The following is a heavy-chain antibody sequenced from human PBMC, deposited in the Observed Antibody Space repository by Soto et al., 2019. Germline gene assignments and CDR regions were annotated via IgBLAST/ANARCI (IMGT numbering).Heavy chain of an antibody. CDR3: ARDYCSSTSCSNWFDP. CDR2: IIPIFGTA. Sequence: GASVKVSCKASGGTFSSYAISWVRQAPGQGLEWMGGIIPIFGTANYAQKFQGRVTITADKSTSAAYMELSSLRSEDTAVYYCARDYCSSTSCSNWFDPWGQGTLVTVSS. J-gene: IGHJ5*02. D-gene: IGHD2-2*01. CDR1: GGTFSSYA. V-gene: IGHV1-69*06.